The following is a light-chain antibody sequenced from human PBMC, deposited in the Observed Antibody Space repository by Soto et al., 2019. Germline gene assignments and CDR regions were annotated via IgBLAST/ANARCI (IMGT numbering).Light chain of an antibody. V-gene: IGKV1-39*01. Sequence: DIQMTQSPSSLSASVGDRVTITCRASQSINTYLNWYQQKPGKAPNLLIYAASSLQSGVPSRFSGSGSRTDFTLTISTLHSEDFATYYCQQSYISPTTFGQGTKVDIK. CDR3: QQSYISPTT. CDR2: AAS. J-gene: IGKJ1*01. CDR1: QSINTY.